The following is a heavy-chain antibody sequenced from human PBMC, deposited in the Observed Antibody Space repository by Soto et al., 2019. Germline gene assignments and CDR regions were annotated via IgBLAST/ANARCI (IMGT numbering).Heavy chain of an antibody. Sequence: ASVKVSCKASGYTFASYAMQWVRQAPGQRLEWMGWINAGNGNTKYSQKFQGRVTITRDTSASTAYMELSSLRSEDTAVYYCARDRNRYCSSTSCPTSDAFDIWGQGTMVTVSS. J-gene: IGHJ3*02. D-gene: IGHD2-2*01. V-gene: IGHV1-3*01. CDR3: ARDRNRYCSSTSCPTSDAFDI. CDR1: GYTFASYA. CDR2: INAGNGNT.